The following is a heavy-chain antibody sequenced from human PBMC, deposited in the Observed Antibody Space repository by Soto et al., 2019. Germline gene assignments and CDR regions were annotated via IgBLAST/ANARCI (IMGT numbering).Heavy chain of an antibody. V-gene: IGHV3-15*07. J-gene: IGHJ4*01. Sequence: EAELVESGGGLVKPGGSLTLSCEASGFSFKNAWMNWVRQAPGKGLEWVGRMKHKNDGWTTDYAAFVQGRFTISRAAPENTLYLHMTGLKTEDTAVYFCTGLWFGEIYNYWGQGSLVTVSS. CDR2: MKHKNDGWTT. CDR1: GFSFKNAW. D-gene: IGHD3-10*01. CDR3: TGLWFGEIYNY.